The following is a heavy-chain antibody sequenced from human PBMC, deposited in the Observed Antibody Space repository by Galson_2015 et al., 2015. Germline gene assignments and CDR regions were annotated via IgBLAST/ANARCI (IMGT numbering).Heavy chain of an antibody. D-gene: IGHD2-21*02. CDR3: ARGKNGWLLLYRGMDV. V-gene: IGHV1-8*01. CDR1: GYTFTSYD. J-gene: IGHJ6*02. Sequence: VKVSCKASGYTFTSYDITWVRQATGQGLEWMGWMNPNSGNTGYAQKFQGRVTMTRNTSISTAYMELSSLRSEDTAVYYCARGKNGWLLLYRGMDVWGQGTTVTVSS. CDR2: MNPNSGNT.